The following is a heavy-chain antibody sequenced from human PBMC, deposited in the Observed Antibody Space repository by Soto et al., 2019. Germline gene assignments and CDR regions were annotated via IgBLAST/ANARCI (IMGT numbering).Heavy chain of an antibody. D-gene: IGHD3-9*01. J-gene: IGHJ6*02. CDR1: GGSFSGYY. Sequence: PSETLSLTCAVYGGSFSGYYWSWIRQPPGKGLEWIGEINHSGSTNYNPSLKSRVTISVDTSKNQFSLKLSSVTAADTAVYYCAIRPRGRDFDWLRKTSPYYYGMDVWGQGTTVTVSS. CDR2: INHSGST. V-gene: IGHV4-34*01. CDR3: AIRPRGRDFDWLRKTSPYYYGMDV.